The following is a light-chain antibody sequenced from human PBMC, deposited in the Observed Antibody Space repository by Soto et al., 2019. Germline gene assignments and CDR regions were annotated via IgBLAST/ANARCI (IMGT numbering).Light chain of an antibody. Sequence: QSALTQPRSVSGSPGQSVTFSCTGTSSDVGAYIYVSWYQQHPGKAPKLRIYDVIKRPSGVPDRLSGSKSGNTASLTISGLQAEYEADYYCCSYAGSYTHVFGTGAKVTVL. CDR1: SSDVGAYIY. J-gene: IGLJ1*01. CDR3: CSYAGSYTHV. V-gene: IGLV2-11*01. CDR2: DVI.